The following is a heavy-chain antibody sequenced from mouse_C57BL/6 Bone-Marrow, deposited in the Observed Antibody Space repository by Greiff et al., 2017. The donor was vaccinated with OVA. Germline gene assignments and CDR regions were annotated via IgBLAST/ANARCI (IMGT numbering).Heavy chain of an antibody. V-gene: IGHV5-4*01. CDR1: GFTFSSYA. CDR2: ISDGGSYT. J-gene: IGHJ2*01. Sequence: DVHLVESGGGLVKPGGSLKLSCAASGFTFSSYAMSWVRQTPDKRLEWVATISDGGSYTYYPDNVKGRFTISRDNAKNNLYLQMSHLKSEDTAMYYCAGGITTVVAYYFDYWGQGTTLTVSS. D-gene: IGHD1-1*01. CDR3: AGGITTVVAYYFDY.